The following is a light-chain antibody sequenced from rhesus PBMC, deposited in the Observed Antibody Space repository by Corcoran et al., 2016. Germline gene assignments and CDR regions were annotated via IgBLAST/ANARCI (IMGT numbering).Light chain of an antibody. CDR3: RQYSNRPLT. J-gene: IGKJ4*01. CDR2: KAY. CDR1: QGISSW. Sequence: DIQMTQSPSSLSASVGDTVTITCRASQGISSWLAWYPQKPGKAPKFLIYKAYSLQSGDPSRFSGSGSWTDFTLTISSLQSEDFATYYCRQYSNRPLTFGGGTKVELK. V-gene: IGKV1-22*01.